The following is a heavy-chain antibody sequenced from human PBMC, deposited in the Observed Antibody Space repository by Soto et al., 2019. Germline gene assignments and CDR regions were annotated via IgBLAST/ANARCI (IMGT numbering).Heavy chain of an antibody. J-gene: IGHJ4*02. D-gene: IGHD3-22*01. CDR1: GFTFSNAW. Sequence: GGSLRLSCAASGFTFSNAWMHWVRQAPGKGLEWVGRIKSKTNGGTIDYAAPVKGRFAISRDDSKNTLDLQMNSLKTEDTAVYYCTTAYYYDDSGYLSHDYWGQGTLVTVSS. CDR2: IKSKTNGGTI. V-gene: IGHV3-15*07. CDR3: TTAYYYDDSGYLSHDY.